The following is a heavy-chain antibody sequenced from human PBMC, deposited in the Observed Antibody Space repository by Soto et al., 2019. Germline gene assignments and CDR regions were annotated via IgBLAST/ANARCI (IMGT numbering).Heavy chain of an antibody. Sequence: LRLSCKASGFSFSDYAMALVRQTPLKGLEWVSVISGSGDNTFYAASVKGRFAISRDNSKNVLYLQMSSLSADDAAVYFCAKGRAITVYGVDILFDYWGLGTLVTVSS. J-gene: IGHJ4*01. CDR3: AKGRAITVYGVDILFDY. D-gene: IGHD3-3*01. CDR2: ISGSGDNT. V-gene: IGHV3-23*01. CDR1: GFSFSDYA.